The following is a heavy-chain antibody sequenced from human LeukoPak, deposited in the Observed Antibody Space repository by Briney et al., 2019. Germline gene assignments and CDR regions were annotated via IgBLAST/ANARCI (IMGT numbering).Heavy chain of an antibody. CDR1: GFTVSSNY. CDR3: ARAGGSYYYYGMDV. Sequence: GGSLRLSCAASGFTVSSNYMSWVRQAPGKGLEWVSVIYSGGSTYYADSVKGRFTISRHNPKNTLYLQMNSLRAEDTAVYYCARAGGSYYYYGMDVWGQGTTVTVSS. CDR2: IYSGGST. V-gene: IGHV3-53*04. D-gene: IGHD1-26*01. J-gene: IGHJ6*02.